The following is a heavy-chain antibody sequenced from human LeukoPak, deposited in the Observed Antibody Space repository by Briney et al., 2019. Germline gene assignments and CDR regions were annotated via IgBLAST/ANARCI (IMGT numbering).Heavy chain of an antibody. CDR3: ARDPYSGNYGNYYYYYMDV. V-gene: IGHV3-21*01. D-gene: IGHD1-26*01. Sequence: PGGSLRLSCAASGFTFSFYSMNWVRQAPGKGLEWVSSISSSDTYIYYADSEKGRFTISRDDAKNALYLQMNSLGPEDTAVYYCARDPYSGNYGNYYYYYMDVWGKGTTVTISS. J-gene: IGHJ6*03. CDR2: ISSSDTYI. CDR1: GFTFSFYS.